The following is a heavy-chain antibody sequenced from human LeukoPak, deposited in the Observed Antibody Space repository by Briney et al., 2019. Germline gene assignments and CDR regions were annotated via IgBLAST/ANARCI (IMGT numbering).Heavy chain of an antibody. D-gene: IGHD6-13*01. Sequence: GGSLRLSCAASGFTFSSFGMNWVRQAPGKGLEWVSYISSSSSYIHYADSVKGRFTTSRDNAKNSLYVQMNSLRAEDTAVYYCARGGAAGGTDAFDIWGQGTMVTVSS. V-gene: IGHV3-21*01. CDR3: ARGGAAGGTDAFDI. CDR2: ISSSSSYI. CDR1: GFTFSSFG. J-gene: IGHJ3*02.